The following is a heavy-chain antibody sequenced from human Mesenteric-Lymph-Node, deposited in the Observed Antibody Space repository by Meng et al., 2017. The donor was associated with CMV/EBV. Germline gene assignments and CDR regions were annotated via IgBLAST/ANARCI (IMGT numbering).Heavy chain of an antibody. Sequence: GGSLRLSCGASGFTFDEYAMHWVRLTPGKGLEWVSGIIWNSAYLGYADSVRGRFTISRDNAKNTLYLQMNSLRAEDTAVYYCATGKGGIVGAPLIELTGRWNTFDVWGQGTMVTVSS. D-gene: IGHD1-26*01. V-gene: IGHV3-9*01. CDR3: ATGKGGIVGAPLIELTGRWNTFDV. CDR2: IIWNSAYL. CDR1: GFTFDEYA. J-gene: IGHJ3*01.